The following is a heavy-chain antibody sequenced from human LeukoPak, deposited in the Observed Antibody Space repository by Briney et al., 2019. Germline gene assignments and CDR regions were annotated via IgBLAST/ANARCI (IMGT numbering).Heavy chain of an antibody. CDR3: ARWSGSVTARNYYYYMDV. Sequence: TSQTLSLTCTVSGGSISSGSYYWSWIRQPAGKGLEWIGRIYTSGSTNYNPSLKSRVTISVDTSKNQFSLKLSSVTAADTAVYYCARWSGSVTARNYYYYMDVWGEGTTVTVSS. D-gene: IGHD6-6*01. J-gene: IGHJ6*03. CDR2: IYTSGST. CDR1: GGSISSGSYY. V-gene: IGHV4-61*02.